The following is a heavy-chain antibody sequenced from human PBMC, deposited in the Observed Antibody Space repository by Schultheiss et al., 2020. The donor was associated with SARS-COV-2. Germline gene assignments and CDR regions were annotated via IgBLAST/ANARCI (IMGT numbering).Heavy chain of an antibody. Sequence: SETLSLTCTVTNGGRRSYDWSWSRQPPGKGLEWIGYIYYSGSTNYNPSLKSRVTISVDTSKNQFSLKLSSVTAADTAVYYCARDGPGIAAAGTTFYYYYGMDVWGQGTTVTVSS. CDR3: ARDGPGIAAAGTTFYYYYGMDV. V-gene: IGHV4-59*01. J-gene: IGHJ6*02. CDR2: IYYSGST. D-gene: IGHD6-13*01. CDR1: NGGRRSYD.